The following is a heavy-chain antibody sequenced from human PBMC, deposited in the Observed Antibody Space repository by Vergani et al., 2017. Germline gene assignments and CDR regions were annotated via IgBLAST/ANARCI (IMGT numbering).Heavy chain of an antibody. D-gene: IGHD3-10*01. CDR3: ARPNYGSGSYYSN. Sequence: QVQLVQSGAEVKKPGSSVKVSCKASGGTFSSYTISWVRQAPGQGLEWMGRIIPILGIANYAQKFQGRVTITADKSTSTAYMELSSLRSEDTAVYYCARPNYGSGSYYSNWGQGTLVTVSS. J-gene: IGHJ4*02. V-gene: IGHV1-69*02. CDR1: GGTFSSYT. CDR2: IIPILGIA.